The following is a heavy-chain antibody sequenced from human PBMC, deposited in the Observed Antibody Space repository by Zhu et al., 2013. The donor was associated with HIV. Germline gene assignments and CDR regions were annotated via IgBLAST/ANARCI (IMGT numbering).Heavy chain of an antibody. D-gene: IGHD2-15*01. CDR1: GFTFSSYG. CDR3: AKDSGDIVVVVAATPERIFDY. J-gene: IGHJ4*02. CDR2: ISYDGSNK. Sequence: VQLVESGGGVVQPGRSLRLSCAASGFTFSSYGMHWVRQAPGKGLEWVAVISYDGSNKYYADSVKGRFTISRDNSKNTLYLQMNSLRAEDTAVYYCAKDSGDIVVVVAATPERIFDYWGQGTLVTVSS. V-gene: IGHV3-30*18.